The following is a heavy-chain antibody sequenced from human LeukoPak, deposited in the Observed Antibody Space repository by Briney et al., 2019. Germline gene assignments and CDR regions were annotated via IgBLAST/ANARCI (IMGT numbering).Heavy chain of an antibody. J-gene: IGHJ3*02. CDR3: ARQDSGTYLNPLDI. V-gene: IGHV4-59*08. D-gene: IGHD1-26*01. Sequence: KRSETLSLTCIVSGGSISSYYWSWIRQPPGKGLEWIGYIYYTGSTNYNPSLKSRVTISVDTSKNQLSLKLRSVTAADTAVYYCARQDSGTYLNPLDIWGQGTVVTVSS. CDR2: IYYTGST. CDR1: GGSISSYY.